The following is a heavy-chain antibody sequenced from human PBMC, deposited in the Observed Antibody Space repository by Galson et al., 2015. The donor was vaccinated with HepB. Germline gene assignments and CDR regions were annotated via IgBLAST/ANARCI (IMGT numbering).Heavy chain of an antibody. D-gene: IGHD3-16*01. CDR2: TFYRSKWYN. V-gene: IGHV6-1*01. CDR1: GDSVSSSSAA. CDR3: ARDSFWGSRRPSHFDL. J-gene: IGHJ2*01. Sequence: CAISGDSVSSSSAAWNWIRQSPSRGLEWLGRTFYRSKWYNAYAVSVKSRITINPDTSKNQFSLQLNSVTPEDTAVYYCARDSFWGSRRPSHFDLWGRGTLVTVSS.